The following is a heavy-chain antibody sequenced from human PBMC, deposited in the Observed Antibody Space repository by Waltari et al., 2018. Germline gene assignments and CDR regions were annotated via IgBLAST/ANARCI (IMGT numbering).Heavy chain of an antibody. CDR2: LNPNGGIT. CDR3: ARDTDKAAFDY. CDR1: RHTFISYD. J-gene: IGHJ4*02. V-gene: IGHV1-46*01. Sequence: QVQLVQSGAEGRQHGAAVTVSCKASRHTFISYDMHWVRQAPGQGPECMGILNPNGGITSHAHSFQGRVIMTSDTSTSTVYMELRSLRSEDTAVYYCARDTDKAAFDYWGQGTLVTVSS. D-gene: IGHD2-15*01.